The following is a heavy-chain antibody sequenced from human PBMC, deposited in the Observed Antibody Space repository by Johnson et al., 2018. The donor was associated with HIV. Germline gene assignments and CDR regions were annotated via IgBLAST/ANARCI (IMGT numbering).Heavy chain of an antibody. V-gene: IGHV3-30*02. CDR3: ARAGSSSSGPRAFDI. D-gene: IGHD6-6*01. CDR2: IRYDGSNK. CDR1: GFTFNTYG. Sequence: QEQLVESGGGMIRPGGSLRLSCAASGFTFNTYGMSWVRQPPGKGLEWVAFIRYDGSNKYYADSVKGRFTISRDNSKNTLYLQMNSLRAEDTAVYYCARAGSSSSGPRAFDIWGQGTMVTVSS. J-gene: IGHJ3*02.